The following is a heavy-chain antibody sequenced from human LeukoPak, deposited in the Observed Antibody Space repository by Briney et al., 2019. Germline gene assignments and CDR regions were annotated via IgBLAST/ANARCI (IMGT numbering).Heavy chain of an antibody. Sequence: SETLSLTCAVYGGSFSGYYWSWIRQPPGKGLEWIGEINHSGSTNYNPSLKSRVTISVDTSKNQFSLKLSSVTAADTAVYYCARGFFRRSYYQAYYYYGMDVWGQGTTVTVSS. D-gene: IGHD1-26*01. V-gene: IGHV4-34*01. CDR1: GGSFSGYY. J-gene: IGHJ6*02. CDR3: ARGFFRRSYYQAYYYYGMDV. CDR2: INHSGST.